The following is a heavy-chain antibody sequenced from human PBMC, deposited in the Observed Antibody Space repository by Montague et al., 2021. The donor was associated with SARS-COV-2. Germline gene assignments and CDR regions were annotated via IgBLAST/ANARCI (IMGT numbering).Heavy chain of an antibody. Sequence: SETRSLTCAVSGASTNSNSYYWGWIRQPPGKGLDWIGSFYYTGXTXYTXXXKXRVTISGDTSKNQFSLKLTSVTAADTAVYYCARIVGDCSSDSCYAVRWGQGTVVTVSS. V-gene: IGHV4-39*01. D-gene: IGHD2-2*01. CDR2: FYYTGXT. J-gene: IGHJ4*02. CDR1: GASTNSNSYY. CDR3: ARIVGDCSSDSCYAVR.